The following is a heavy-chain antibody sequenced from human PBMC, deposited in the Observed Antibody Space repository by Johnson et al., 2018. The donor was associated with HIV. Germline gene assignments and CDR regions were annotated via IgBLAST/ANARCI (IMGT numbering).Heavy chain of an antibody. D-gene: IGHD2-2*01. CDR1: GFTFSSYW. V-gene: IGHV3-15*01. J-gene: IGHJ3*02. CDR3: ARDRSRQLLRTSDAFDI. Sequence: MLLVESGGGLVKPGGSLRLSCAASGFTFSSYWMSWVRQVPGKGLEWVGRIKRKSDGGTTEYAAPVKGRFSISRDDSKNTLYLQMNSLRAEDTAVYYCARDRSRQLLRTSDAFDIWGQGTMVTVSS. CDR2: IKRKSDGGTT.